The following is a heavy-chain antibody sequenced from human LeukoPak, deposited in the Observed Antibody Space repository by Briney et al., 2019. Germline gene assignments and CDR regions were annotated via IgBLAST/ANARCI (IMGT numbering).Heavy chain of an antibody. CDR3: SRERESASDY. CDR2: IYYTGTS. J-gene: IGHJ4*02. V-gene: IGHV4-39*02. Sequence: SETLSLTCTVSGGSISSSSHHWAWIRQPPGKGLEWIASIYYTGTSYYNPSLKSRLTISVDSSRDQFSLRLSSVTAADTGVYYCSRERESASDYWGQGTLVTVSS. CDR1: GGSISSSSHH.